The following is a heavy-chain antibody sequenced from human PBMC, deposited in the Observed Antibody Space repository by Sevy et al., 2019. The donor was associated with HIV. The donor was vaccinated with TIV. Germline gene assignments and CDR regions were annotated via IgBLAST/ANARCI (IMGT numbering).Heavy chain of an antibody. D-gene: IGHD7-27*01. J-gene: IGHJ3*02. CDR1: GFTLSGYS. V-gene: IGHV3-21*06. CDR2: VTPGTDI. CDR3: ARDFLTGDRREAFDI. Sequence: GGSLRLSCAASGFTLSGYSISWVRQAPGKGLEWVSSVTPGTDIYYGASVRGRFTASRDKAKNTVYLQMNSLRDEDTAVYYCARDFLTGDRREAFDIWGQGTKVTVSS.